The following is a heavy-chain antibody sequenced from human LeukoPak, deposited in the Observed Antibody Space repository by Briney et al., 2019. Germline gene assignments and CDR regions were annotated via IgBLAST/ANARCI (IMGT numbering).Heavy chain of an antibody. J-gene: IGHJ3*02. V-gene: IGHV3-30*03. CDR1: GFTFSSYA. D-gene: IGHD6-13*01. CDR2: ISYDGTSE. Sequence: GGSLRLSCAASGFTFSSYAMHWVRQTPGKGLEWAALISYDGTSEYYADSVKGRFTISRDNPKSTLYLQMNSLRAEDTAVYYCARDISSSLDAFDIWGQGTMVTVSS. CDR3: ARDISSSLDAFDI.